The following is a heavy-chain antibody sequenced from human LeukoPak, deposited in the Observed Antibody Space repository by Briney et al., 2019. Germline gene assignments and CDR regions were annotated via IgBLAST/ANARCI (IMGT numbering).Heavy chain of an antibody. J-gene: IGHJ6*02. V-gene: IGHV4-30-4*01. CDR2: IYCSGTT. Sequence: PSQTLSLTCTVSGASISSADYYWSWIRQPPGKGLELIGYIYCSGTTYYNPSLKSRVTISLDTSKNQFSLKLTSVTAADTAVYHCARVLHYGLDVWGQGTTVTVSS. CDR1: GASISSADYY. CDR3: ARVLHYGLDV.